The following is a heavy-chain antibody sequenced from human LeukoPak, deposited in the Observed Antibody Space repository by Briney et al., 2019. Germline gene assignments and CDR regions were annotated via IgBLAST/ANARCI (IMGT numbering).Heavy chain of an antibody. V-gene: IGHV3-23*01. J-gene: IGHJ4*02. Sequence: GGSLRLSCAACGFTFSSYAMSWVGQAPGKGLEWVSAVSASGGSTYYADSVKGRFTISRDNSKNTLHLQMNSLRAEDTAVYHCTEEAREYCWDSSCPSWHKGWGQGTLVTVSS. CDR1: GFTFSSYA. CDR2: VSASGGST. CDR3: TEEAREYCWDSSCPSWHKG. D-gene: IGHD2/OR15-2a*01.